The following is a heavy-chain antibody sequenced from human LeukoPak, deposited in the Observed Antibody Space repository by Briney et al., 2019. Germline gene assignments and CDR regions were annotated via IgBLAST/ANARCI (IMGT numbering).Heavy chain of an antibody. V-gene: IGHV3-74*03. CDR1: GFTFSSYE. D-gene: IGHD3-10*02. CDR3: AELGITMIGGV. CDR2: INSDGSSI. J-gene: IGHJ6*04. Sequence: GGSLRLSCAASGFTFSSYEMNWVRQGPGKGLVWVSRINSDGSSIMYADFVKGRFTISRDNAKNSLYLQMNSLRAEDTAVYYCAELGITMIGGVWGKGTTVTISS.